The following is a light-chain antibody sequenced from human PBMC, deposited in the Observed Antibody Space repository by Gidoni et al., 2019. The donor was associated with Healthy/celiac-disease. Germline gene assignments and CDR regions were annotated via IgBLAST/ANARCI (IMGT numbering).Light chain of an antibody. CDR1: QSISSW. Sequence: DIQMTQSPSTLSASVGDRVTITCRASQSISSWLAWYQQKPGKAPKLLIYKASSLESGVPSRFSGSGSGTEFTLTISSLQPDDFATYYCQHGWTFGQXTKVEIK. CDR2: KAS. V-gene: IGKV1-5*03. CDR3: QHGWT. J-gene: IGKJ1*01.